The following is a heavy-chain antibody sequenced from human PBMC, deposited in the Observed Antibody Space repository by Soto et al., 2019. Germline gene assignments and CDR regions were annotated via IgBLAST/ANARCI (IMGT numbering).Heavy chain of an antibody. V-gene: IGHV3-23*01. CDR2: ISGSGGST. CDR3: AKDGTMAHYYGMDV. CDR1: GFTFSSYA. J-gene: IGHJ6*02. D-gene: IGHD3-10*01. Sequence: EVHLLESGGGLVQPGGSLRLSCAASGFTFSSYAMSWVRQAPGKGLEWVSAISGSGGSTYYADSVKGRFTISRDNSKNTLYLQMNSLRAEDTAVYYCAKDGTMAHYYGMDVWGQGTTVTVSS.